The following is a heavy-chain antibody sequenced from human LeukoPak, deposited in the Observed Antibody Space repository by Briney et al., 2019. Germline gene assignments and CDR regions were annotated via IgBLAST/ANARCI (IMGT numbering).Heavy chain of an antibody. CDR2: INHSGST. Sequence: SEILSLTCAVYGGSFSGHYWTWIRQPPGKGLEWIGEINHSGSTNYNPSLKSRVTISVDTSKNQFSLKLSSVTAADTAVYYCSRHADRYSSGWYDWGQGTLVTVSS. D-gene: IGHD6-19*01. J-gene: IGHJ4*02. CDR3: SRHADRYSSGWYD. V-gene: IGHV4-34*01. CDR1: GGSFSGHY.